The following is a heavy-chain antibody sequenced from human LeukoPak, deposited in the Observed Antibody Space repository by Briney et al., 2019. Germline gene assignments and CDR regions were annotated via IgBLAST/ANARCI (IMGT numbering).Heavy chain of an antibody. CDR3: ARGLHNWGYAFDI. V-gene: IGHV1-8*01. D-gene: IGHD7-27*01. J-gene: IGHJ3*02. CDR1: GYTFTSYD. CDR2: MNPNSGNT. Sequence: AASVKVSCKASGYTFTSYDINWVRQATGQGLEWMGWMNPNSGNTGYAQKFQGRVTMTRNTSISTAYMELSSLRSEDTAVYYCARGLHNWGYAFDIWGQGTMVTVSS.